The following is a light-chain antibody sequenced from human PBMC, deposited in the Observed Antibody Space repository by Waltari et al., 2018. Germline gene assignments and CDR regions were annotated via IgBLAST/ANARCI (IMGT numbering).Light chain of an antibody. V-gene: IGKV3-20*01. CDR3: QQYDISPLT. J-gene: IGKJ4*01. Sequence: CRASQTVRTTYLAGYQLKPGQAPTLLIYGASSRATGIPDRFSGSGSGTDFSLTISSLEPEDFAVYYCQQYDISPLTFGGGTKVEIK. CDR1: QTVRTTY. CDR2: GAS.